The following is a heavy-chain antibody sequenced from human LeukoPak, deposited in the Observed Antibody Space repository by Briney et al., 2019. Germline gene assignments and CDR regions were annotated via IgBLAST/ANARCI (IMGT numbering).Heavy chain of an antibody. J-gene: IGHJ3*02. CDR3: ARDLQYYYDSSGIHHPAWAFDI. Sequence: GGSLRLSCAASGFTFSSYGMHWVRQAPGKGLEWVAVIWYDGSNKYYADPVKGRFTISRDNSKNTLYLQMNSLRAEDTAVYYCARDLQYYYDSSGIHHPAWAFDIWGQGTMVTVSS. CDR2: IWYDGSNK. V-gene: IGHV3-33*01. CDR1: GFTFSSYG. D-gene: IGHD3-22*01.